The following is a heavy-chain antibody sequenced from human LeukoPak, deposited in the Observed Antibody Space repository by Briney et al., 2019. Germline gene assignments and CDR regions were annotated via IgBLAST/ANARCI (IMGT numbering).Heavy chain of an antibody. Sequence: PGGSLRLSCAASGFTFSSYAMHWVRQAPGKGLERVAVISYDGSNKHYADSVKGRFTISRDNSKNTLYLQMNSLRAEDTAVYYCARVNAPYDFWSGPPFDYAFDIWGQGTMVTVSS. CDR2: ISYDGSNK. CDR3: ARVNAPYDFWSGPPFDYAFDI. CDR1: GFTFSSYA. V-gene: IGHV3-30-3*01. J-gene: IGHJ3*02. D-gene: IGHD3-3*01.